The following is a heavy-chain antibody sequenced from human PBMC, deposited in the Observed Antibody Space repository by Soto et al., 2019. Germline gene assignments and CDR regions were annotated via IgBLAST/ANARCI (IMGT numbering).Heavy chain of an antibody. CDR1: GFTFSSYG. CDR3: AKDIAVGRDYYYGMDV. V-gene: IGHV3-30*18. D-gene: IGHD6-19*01. CDR2: ISYDGSNK. J-gene: IGHJ6*02. Sequence: PGGSLRLSCAASGFTFSSYGMHWVRQAPGKGLEWVAVISYDGSNKYYAGSVKGRFTISRDNSKNTLYLQMNSLRAEDTAVYYCAKDIAVGRDYYYGMDVWGQGTTVTVSS.